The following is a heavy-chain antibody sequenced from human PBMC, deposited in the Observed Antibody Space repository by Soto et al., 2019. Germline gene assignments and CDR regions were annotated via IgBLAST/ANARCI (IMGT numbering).Heavy chain of an antibody. J-gene: IGHJ3*02. CDR1: GGSISSGGYY. CDR3: AREGLLGELSLLDAFDI. Sequence: QVQLQESGPGLVKPSQTLSLTCTVSGGSISSGGYYWSWIRQHPGKGLEWIGYIYYSGSTYYNPSLKSRVTIPVDTSKNQFSLKLSSVTAADTAVYYCAREGLLGELSLLDAFDIWGQGTMVTVSS. D-gene: IGHD3-16*02. V-gene: IGHV4-31*03. CDR2: IYYSGST.